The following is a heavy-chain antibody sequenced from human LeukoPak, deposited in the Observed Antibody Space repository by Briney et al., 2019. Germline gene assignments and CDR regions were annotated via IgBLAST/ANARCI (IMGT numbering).Heavy chain of an antibody. CDR3: ARGVYGSYSYYYYYYMDV. CDR1: GGSISSGSYY. V-gene: IGHV4-61*01. J-gene: IGHJ6*03. Sequence: SQTLSLTCTVSGGSISSGSYYWSWIRQPPGKGLEWIGYIYYSGSTNYNPSLKSRVTISVDTSKNQFSLKLSSVTAADTAVYYCARGVYGSYSYYYYYYMDVWGKGTTVTVSS. D-gene: IGHD1-26*01. CDR2: IYYSGST.